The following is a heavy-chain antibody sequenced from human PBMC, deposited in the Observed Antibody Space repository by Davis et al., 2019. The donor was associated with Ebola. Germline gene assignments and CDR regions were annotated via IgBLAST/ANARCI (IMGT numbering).Heavy chain of an antibody. D-gene: IGHD2-15*01. CDR2: INPSGGST. Sequence: SVKVSCKASGYTFTSYYMHWVRQTPGQGLEWMGIINPSGGSTSYAQKFQGRVTMTRDTSTSTVYMELSSLRSEDTAVYYCAREIVVVVAATGYYYYGMDVWGKGTTVTVSS. J-gene: IGHJ6*04. CDR3: AREIVVVVAATGYYYYGMDV. CDR1: GYTFTSYY. V-gene: IGHV1-46*01.